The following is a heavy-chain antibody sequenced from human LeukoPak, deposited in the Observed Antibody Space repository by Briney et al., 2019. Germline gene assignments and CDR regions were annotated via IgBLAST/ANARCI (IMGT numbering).Heavy chain of an antibody. CDR3: AHPGG. Sequence: PGGSLRLSCAASGFTFSSYGMNWVRQAPGKGLEWVSAISGTGGTTYYADSVKGRFTSSRDNSKNTLYLQMNSLRAEDTAIYYCAHPGGWGQGTLVTVSS. CDR1: GFTFSSYG. CDR2: ISGTGGTT. V-gene: IGHV3-23*01. D-gene: IGHD3-10*01. J-gene: IGHJ4*02.